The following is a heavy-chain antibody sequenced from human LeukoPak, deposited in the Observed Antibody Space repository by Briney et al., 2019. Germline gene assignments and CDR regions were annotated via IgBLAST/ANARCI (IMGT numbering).Heavy chain of an antibody. CDR1: GFSFRSHA. D-gene: IGHD1-14*01. Sequence: GRSLRLSCEAPGFSFRSHAMQWVRQAPGKGLEWVALIWYDGSNTYYADSVQGRFTISRDNSKNTLYLQMNSLRAEDTAIYYCARDTGNHPNNWLDPWGQGTLVTVSS. V-gene: IGHV3-33*01. CDR3: ARDTGNHPNNWLDP. J-gene: IGHJ5*02. CDR2: IWYDGSNT.